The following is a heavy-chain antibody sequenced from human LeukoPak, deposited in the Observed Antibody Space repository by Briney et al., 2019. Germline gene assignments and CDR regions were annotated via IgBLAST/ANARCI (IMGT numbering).Heavy chain of an antibody. CDR1: GYTFTSYY. J-gene: IGHJ5*02. D-gene: IGHD4-23*01. CDR2: INPSGGST. V-gene: IGHV1-46*01. Sequence: GASVKVSCKASGYTFTSYYMHWVRQAPGQGLEWMGIINPSGGSTSYAQKFQGRVTMTRDTSISTAYMELSRLRSDDTAVYYCARETNSWFDPWGQGTLVTVSS. CDR3: ARETNSWFDP.